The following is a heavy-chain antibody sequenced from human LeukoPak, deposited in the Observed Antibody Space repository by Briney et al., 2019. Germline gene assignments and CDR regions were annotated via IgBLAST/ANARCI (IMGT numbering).Heavy chain of an antibody. J-gene: IGHJ3*02. CDR1: GGSISSSSYY. Sequence: PSETLSLTCTVSGGSISSSSYYWGWIRQPPGKGLEWIGSIYYSGSTYYNPSLKSRVTISVDTSKNQFSLKLSSVTAADTAVYYCASGSSGYFDIWGQGTMVTVSS. V-gene: IGHV4-39*07. CDR2: IYYSGST. D-gene: IGHD3-22*01. CDR3: ASGSSGYFDI.